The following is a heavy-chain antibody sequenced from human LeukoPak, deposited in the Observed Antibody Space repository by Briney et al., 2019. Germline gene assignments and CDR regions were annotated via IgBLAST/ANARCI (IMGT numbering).Heavy chain of an antibody. CDR3: TTDKFYYYDSSGYYQPDY. D-gene: IGHD3-22*01. J-gene: IGHJ4*02. Sequence: PGGSLRLSCAASGFTFSSYAMSWVRQAPGKGLEWVSAISGSGGSTYYADSVKGRFTISRDNSKNTLYLQMNSLKTEDTAVYFCTTDKFYYYDSSGYYQPDYWGQGTLVTVSS. CDR2: ISGSGGST. V-gene: IGHV3-23*01. CDR1: GFTFSSYA.